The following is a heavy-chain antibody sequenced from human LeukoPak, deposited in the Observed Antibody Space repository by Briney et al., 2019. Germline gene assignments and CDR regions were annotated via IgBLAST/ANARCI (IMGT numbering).Heavy chain of an antibody. D-gene: IGHD3-3*01. CDR1: GGSISSYY. J-gene: IGHJ6*03. V-gene: IGHV4-4*07. Sequence: SETLSLTCTVSGGSISSYYWSWIRQPAGKGLEWIGRIYTSGSTNYNPSLKSRVTMSVDTSKNQFSLKLSSVTAADTAVYYCARDAVGDFWSGYYTSYYYYYYMDVWGKGTTVTVSS. CDR2: IYTSGST. CDR3: ARDAVGDFWSGYYTSYYYYYYMDV.